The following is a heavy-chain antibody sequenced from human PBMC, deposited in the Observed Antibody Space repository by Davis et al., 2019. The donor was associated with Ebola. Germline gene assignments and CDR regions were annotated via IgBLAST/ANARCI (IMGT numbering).Heavy chain of an antibody. D-gene: IGHD6-6*01. J-gene: IGHJ6*04. Sequence: AASVKVSCKASGYTFTSYYMHWVRQAPGQGLEWMGIINPSGGSTSYAQKFQGRVTMTRDTSTSTVYMELSSLRSEDTAVYYCARDRQLGDYYYGMDVWGKGTTVTVSS. CDR2: INPSGGST. V-gene: IGHV1-46*01. CDR1: GYTFTSYY. CDR3: ARDRQLGDYYYGMDV.